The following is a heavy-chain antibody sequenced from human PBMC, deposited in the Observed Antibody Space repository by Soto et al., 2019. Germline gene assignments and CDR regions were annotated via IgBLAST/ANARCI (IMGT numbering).Heavy chain of an antibody. CDR3: ARWGVVGAPTSDYFDY. D-gene: IGHD1-26*01. V-gene: IGHV5-51*01. CDR2: IYPGDSDT. J-gene: IGHJ4*02. Sequence: GESLKISCKGSGYSFTSYWIGWVRQMPGKGLEWMGIIYPGDSDTRYSPSFQGHVTISADKSISTAYLQWSSLKASDTAMYYCARWGVVGAPTSDYFDYWGQGTLVTVSS. CDR1: GYSFTSYW.